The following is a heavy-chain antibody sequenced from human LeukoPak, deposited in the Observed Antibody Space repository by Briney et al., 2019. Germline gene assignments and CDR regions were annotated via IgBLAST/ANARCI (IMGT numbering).Heavy chain of an antibody. CDR1: GGSISIYY. D-gene: IGHD4-17*01. CDR3: ARNSHRHVTTFTFDY. Sequence: SETLSLTCTVSGGSISIYYWSWIRQPPGKGLEWIGYIYYSGSTNYNPSLKSRVTISVDTSKNQFSLKLSSVTAADTAVYYCARNSHRHVTTFTFDYWGQGTLVTVSS. J-gene: IGHJ4*02. CDR2: IYYSGST. V-gene: IGHV4-59*08.